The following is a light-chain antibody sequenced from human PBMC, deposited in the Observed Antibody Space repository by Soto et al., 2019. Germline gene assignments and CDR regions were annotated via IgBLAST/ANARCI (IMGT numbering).Light chain of an antibody. CDR2: AAS. J-gene: IGKJ3*01. Sequence: IQLTQSPSSLSASVGDRVTITCRASQGITSYLAWYQQKPGKVPKLLISAASTLQSGVPSRFSGSGSGSDFTLTISSLQPEDFATYYGQQVDSYPHGFGPGTKVDIK. V-gene: IGKV1-9*01. CDR3: QQVDSYPHG. CDR1: QGITSY.